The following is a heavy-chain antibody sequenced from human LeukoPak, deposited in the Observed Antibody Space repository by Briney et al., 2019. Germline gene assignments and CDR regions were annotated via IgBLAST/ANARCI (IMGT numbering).Heavy chain of an antibody. CDR1: GGSISSSSYY. D-gene: IGHD1-26*01. Sequence: SETLSLTCTVSGGSISSSSYYWGWIRQPPGKGLEWIGSIYYSGSTYYNPSLKSRVTISVDTSRNQFSLKLSSVTAADTAVYYCASLRERSYYARGFDYWGQGTLVTVSS. V-gene: IGHV4-39*01. CDR2: IYYSGST. CDR3: ASLRERSYYARGFDY. J-gene: IGHJ4*02.